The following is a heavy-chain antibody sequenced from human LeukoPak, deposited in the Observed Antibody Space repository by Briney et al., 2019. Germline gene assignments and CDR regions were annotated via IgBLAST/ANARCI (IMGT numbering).Heavy chain of an antibody. CDR3: AKVVAYYYDSSGSAFDI. CDR1: GFTFSSYG. V-gene: IGHV3-30*02. J-gene: IGHJ3*02. CDR2: IRYDGSNK. Sequence: GSLRLSCAASGFTFSSYGMHWVRQAPGKGLEWVAFIRYDGSNKYYADSVKGRFTISRDNSKNTLYLQMNSLRAEDTALYYCAKVVAYYYDSSGSAFDIWGQGTMVTVSS. D-gene: IGHD3-22*01.